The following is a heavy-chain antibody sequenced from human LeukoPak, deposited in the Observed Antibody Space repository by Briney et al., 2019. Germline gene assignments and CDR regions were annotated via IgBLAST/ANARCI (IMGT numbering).Heavy chain of an antibody. CDR2: IYSGGST. D-gene: IGHD2-21*02. J-gene: IGHJ6*02. CDR3: ARGRAYCGGDCSKLRYYYYGMDV. V-gene: IGHV3-53*04. CDR1: GGSISSYY. Sequence: PSETLSLTCTVSGGSISSYYWSWVRQAPGKGLEWVSVIYSGGSTYYADSVKGRFTISRHNSKNTLYLQMNSLRAEDTAVYYCARGRAYCGGDCSKLRYYYYGMDVWGQGTTVTVSS.